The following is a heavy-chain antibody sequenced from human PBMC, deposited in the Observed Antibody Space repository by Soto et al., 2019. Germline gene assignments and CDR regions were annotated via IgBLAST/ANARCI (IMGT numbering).Heavy chain of an antibody. CDR3: ARVNRGVYGDYAYAFDI. D-gene: IGHD4-17*01. CDR1: GFTFSSYS. CDR2: ISSSSSTI. Sequence: EVQLVESGGGLVQPGGSLRLSCAASGFTFSSYSMNWVRQAPGKGLEWVSYISSSSSTIYYADSVKGRSTISRDNAKNSLYLQMNSLRAEDTAVYYCARVNRGVYGDYAYAFDIWGQGTMVTVAS. V-gene: IGHV3-48*01. J-gene: IGHJ3*02.